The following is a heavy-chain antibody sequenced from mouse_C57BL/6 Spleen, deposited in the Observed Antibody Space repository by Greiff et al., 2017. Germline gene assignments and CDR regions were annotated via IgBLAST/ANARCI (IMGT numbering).Heavy chain of an antibody. CDR1: GYTFTDYE. D-gene: IGHD2-2*01. CDR3: TRRGYGYGYAMDY. Sequence: VQLQQSGAELVRPGASVTLSCKASGYTFTDYEMHWVKQTPVHGLEWIGAIDPETGGTAYNQKFKGKAILTADKSSSTAYMELRSLTSEDSAVYYCTRRGYGYGYAMDYWGQGTSVTVSS. V-gene: IGHV1-15*01. J-gene: IGHJ4*01. CDR2: IDPETGGT.